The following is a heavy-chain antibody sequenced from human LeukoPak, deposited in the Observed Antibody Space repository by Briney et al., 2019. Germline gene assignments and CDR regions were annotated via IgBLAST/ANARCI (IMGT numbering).Heavy chain of an antibody. Sequence: SETLSLTCAVYGGSSSSYFWSWVRQPAGKGLEWIGRIYPSGNTNYNPSLKSRVTLSVDTSKTQFSLRLSSVTAADTAVYYCAREDSGSYYNYYYFYMDVWGKGTTVTISS. CDR3: AREDSGSYYNYYYFYMDV. V-gene: IGHV4-4*07. CDR1: GGSSSSYF. D-gene: IGHD3-10*01. CDR2: IYPSGNT. J-gene: IGHJ6*03.